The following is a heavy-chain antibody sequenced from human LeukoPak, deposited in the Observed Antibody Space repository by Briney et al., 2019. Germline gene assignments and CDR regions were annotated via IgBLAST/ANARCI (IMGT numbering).Heavy chain of an antibody. Sequence: GGSLRLSCAASGFTFTNYWMTWVRQAPGKGLEWVANINQDGSEKSYVDSVKGRFTISRDNAKNSLYLQMNSLRADDTGVYYCASQPAAADVDHWGQGTLVTVSS. CDR2: INQDGSEK. CDR3: ASQPAAADVDH. J-gene: IGHJ4*02. CDR1: GFTFTNYW. D-gene: IGHD2-2*01. V-gene: IGHV3-7*03.